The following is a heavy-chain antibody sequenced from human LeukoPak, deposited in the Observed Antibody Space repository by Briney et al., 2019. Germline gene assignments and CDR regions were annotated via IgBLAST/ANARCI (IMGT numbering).Heavy chain of an antibody. CDR3: ARANFPDY. CDR2: ISWDGGST. V-gene: IGHV3-43*01. CDR1: GFTFDDYT. J-gene: IGHJ4*02. Sequence: GGSLRLSCAASGFTFDDYTMHWVRQAPGKGLEWVSLISWDGGSTYYADSVKGRFTISRDNAKNSLYLQMNSLRAEDTAVYYCARANFPDYWGQGTLVTVSS. D-gene: IGHD3-3*01.